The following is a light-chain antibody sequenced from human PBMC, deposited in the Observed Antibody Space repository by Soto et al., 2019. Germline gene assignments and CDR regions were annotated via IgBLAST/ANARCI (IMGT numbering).Light chain of an antibody. CDR3: QQYDNLPLT. Sequence: DIQMTQSPSSLSASVGDRVTITCQARHDIGKDLNWYQQKPGKAPKLLIHGATSLEAGVPSRFSGSGSGTDFTFTISGLQPEDVATYHCQQYDNLPLTFGGGTKVDIK. CDR2: GAT. J-gene: IGKJ4*01. V-gene: IGKV1-33*01. CDR1: HDIGKD.